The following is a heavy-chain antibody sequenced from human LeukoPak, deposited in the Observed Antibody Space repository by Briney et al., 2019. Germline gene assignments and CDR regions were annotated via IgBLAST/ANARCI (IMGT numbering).Heavy chain of an antibody. V-gene: IGHV3-30*02. Sequence: GGSLRLSCAASGFTFSSYGMHWVRQAPGKGLEWVAFIRYDGSNKYYADSVKGRFTISRDNSKNTLYLQMNSLRAEDTAVYYCAKEITIYDSSGPDYWGQGTLVTVSS. D-gene: IGHD3-22*01. J-gene: IGHJ4*02. CDR1: GFTFSSYG. CDR3: AKEITIYDSSGPDY. CDR2: IRYDGSNK.